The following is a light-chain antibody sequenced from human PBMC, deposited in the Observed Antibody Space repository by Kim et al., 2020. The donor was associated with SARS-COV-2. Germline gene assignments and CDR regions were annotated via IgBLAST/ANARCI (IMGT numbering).Light chain of an antibody. V-gene: IGLV3-19*01. CDR1: SLRSYY. Sequence: ALGQTVRITCQGASLRSYYASWYQQKPGQAPVLVIYGKNNRPSGIPDRFSGSSSGNTASLTITGAQAEDAADYYCNSRDSSGNHLVFGGGTQLTVL. CDR2: GKN. CDR3: NSRDSSGNHLV. J-gene: IGLJ2*01.